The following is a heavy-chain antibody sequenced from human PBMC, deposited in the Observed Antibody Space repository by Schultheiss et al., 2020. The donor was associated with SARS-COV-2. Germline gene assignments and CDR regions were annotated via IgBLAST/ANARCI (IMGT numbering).Heavy chain of an antibody. Sequence: GESLKISCAASGFTFSSYAMSWVRQAPGKGLEWVSAISGSGGSTYYADSVKGRFTISRDNSENTLYLQMNSLRAEDTAVYYCAKNYYDSRGYYWMDYWGQGTLVTVSS. CDR1: GFTFSSYA. V-gene: IGHV3-23*01. CDR3: AKNYYDSRGYYWMDY. J-gene: IGHJ4*02. CDR2: ISGSGGST. D-gene: IGHD3-22*01.